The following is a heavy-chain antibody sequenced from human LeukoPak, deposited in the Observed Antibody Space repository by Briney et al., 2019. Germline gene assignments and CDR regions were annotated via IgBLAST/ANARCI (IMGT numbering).Heavy chain of an antibody. Sequence: SVKVSCKASGYTFTSYDINWVRQATGQGLEWMGGIIPIFGTANYAQKFQGRVTITTDESTSTAYMELSSLRSEDTAVYYCAREAVFVCPQRSTSCYSYNWFDPWGQGTLVTVSS. CDR3: AREAVFVCPQRSTSCYSYNWFDP. D-gene: IGHD2-2*01. CDR2: IIPIFGTA. CDR1: GYTFTSYD. V-gene: IGHV1-69*05. J-gene: IGHJ5*02.